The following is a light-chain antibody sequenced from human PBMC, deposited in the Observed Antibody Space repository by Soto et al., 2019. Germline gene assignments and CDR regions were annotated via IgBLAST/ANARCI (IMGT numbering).Light chain of an antibody. J-gene: IGLJ1*01. CDR1: SSNIGAGYD. CDR3: QSYDSSLSGSYV. V-gene: IGLV1-40*01. CDR2: GNS. Sequence: QSVLTQPPSVSGPPGQWVTISCTGSSSNIGAGYDVHWYQQLPGTAPKLLIYGNSNRPSGVPDRFSGSKSGTSASLAITGLQAEDEADYYCQSYDSSLSGSYVFGTGTKVTVL.